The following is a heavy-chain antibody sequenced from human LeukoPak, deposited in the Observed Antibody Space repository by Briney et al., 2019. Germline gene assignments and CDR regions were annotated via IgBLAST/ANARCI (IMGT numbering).Heavy chain of an antibody. D-gene: IGHD2-8*01. J-gene: IGHJ4*02. Sequence: SETLSLTCGVSGGSITNYYWSWIRQPPGKGLEWIGFIYHSGSTNYNPSLNSRVTIAVDTSKNQFSLKLISMTAADTAVYFCARQLTHLYPHVSVSYPGLYYFDSWGQGILVTVSS. CDR2: IYHSGST. CDR1: GGSITNYY. CDR3: ARQLTHLYPHVSVSYPGLYYFDS. V-gene: IGHV4-59*08.